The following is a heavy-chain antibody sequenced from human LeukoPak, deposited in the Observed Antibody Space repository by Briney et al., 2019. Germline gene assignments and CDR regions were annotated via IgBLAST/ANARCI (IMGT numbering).Heavy chain of an antibody. CDR1: GFTFSSYW. J-gene: IGHJ4*02. CDR2: INTDGSNT. V-gene: IGHV3-74*01. CDR3: AKDLRYSSSWDDY. D-gene: IGHD6-13*01. Sequence: GGSLRLSCAASGFTFSSYWMSWVRQAPGKGLVWVSRINTDGSNTYYADSVKGRFTISRDNSKNTLYLQMNSLRAEDTAVYYCAKDLRYSSSWDDYWGQGTLVTVSS.